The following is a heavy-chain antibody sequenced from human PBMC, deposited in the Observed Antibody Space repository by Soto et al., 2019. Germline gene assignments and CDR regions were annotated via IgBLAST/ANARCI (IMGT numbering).Heavy chain of an antibody. V-gene: IGHV4-31*03. J-gene: IGHJ5*02. CDR1: GGSISSGGYY. D-gene: IGHD5-12*01. CDR2: IYYSGST. Sequence: SETLSLTCTVSGGSISSGGYYWSWIRQHPGKGLEWIGYIYYSGSTYYNPSLKSRVTISVDTSKNQFSLKLSSVTAADTAVYYCARLRHSGYLMSAHWFDPWGQGTLLTVSS. CDR3: ARLRHSGYLMSAHWFDP.